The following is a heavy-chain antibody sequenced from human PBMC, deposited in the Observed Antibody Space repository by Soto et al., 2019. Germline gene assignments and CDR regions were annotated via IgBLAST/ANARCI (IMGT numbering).Heavy chain of an antibody. Sequence: QVQLQESGPGLVKPSGTLSLTCAVSGGSISSNNWWSWVRQPPGKGLEWIGEIYHSGSTNYNPSLKSRVTLSVDKSKNQFSLRLSYVTAADTAVYYCASKDYNIGCYIFWGQGTLFTVSS. J-gene: IGHJ4*02. CDR3: ASKDYNIGCYIF. CDR2: IYHSGST. D-gene: IGHD6-19*01. CDR1: GGSISSNNW. V-gene: IGHV4-4*02.